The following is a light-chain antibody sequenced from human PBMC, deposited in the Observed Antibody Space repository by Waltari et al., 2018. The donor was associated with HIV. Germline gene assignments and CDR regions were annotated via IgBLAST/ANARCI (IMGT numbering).Light chain of an antibody. CDR2: DDN. V-gene: IGLV3-10*01. Sequence: YELRQPPSVSVSPGQTATITCYGDPLPTRNAYWSQQKSGQAPLLVIYDDNKRPSGIPDRFSGSTSGTMATLTVSRAQVEDEGDYYCYSTDTTGYERVFGGGTKLTVL. CDR1: PLPTRN. CDR3: YSTDTTGYERV. J-gene: IGLJ3*02.